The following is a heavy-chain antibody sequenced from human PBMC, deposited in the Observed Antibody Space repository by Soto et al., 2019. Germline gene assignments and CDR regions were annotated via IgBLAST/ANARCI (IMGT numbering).Heavy chain of an antibody. D-gene: IGHD3-10*01. Sequence: DVQLDESGGGLVQPGGSLRLSCGASGFTFSSYWMHWVRQAPGKGLVWVSRINSDGSRTNYADSVKGRFTISRDNAKNTVYLQMNSLSAEDTAVYYCARIGTGYYYMDVWGKGTTVTVSS. CDR1: GFTFSSYW. CDR3: ARIGTGYYYMDV. V-gene: IGHV3-74*01. J-gene: IGHJ6*03. CDR2: INSDGSRT.